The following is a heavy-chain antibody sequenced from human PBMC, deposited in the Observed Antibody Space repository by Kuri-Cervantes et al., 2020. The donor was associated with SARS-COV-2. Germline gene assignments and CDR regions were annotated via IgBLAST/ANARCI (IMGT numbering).Heavy chain of an antibody. CDR1: GGSTSSGDYY. CDR3: ARRESSRAFDY. V-gene: IGHV4-30-4*08. D-gene: IGHD6-6*01. CDR2: IYYSGST. Sequence: LRLSCTVSGGSTSSGDYYWSWIRQPPGKGLEWIGYIYYSGSTYYNPSLKSRVTISVDTSKNQFSLKLSSVTAADTAVYYCARRESSRAFDYWGQGTLVTVSS. J-gene: IGHJ4*02.